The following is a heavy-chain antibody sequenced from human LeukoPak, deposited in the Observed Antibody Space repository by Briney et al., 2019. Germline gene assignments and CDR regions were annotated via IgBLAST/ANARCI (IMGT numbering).Heavy chain of an antibody. V-gene: IGHV3-30*18. CDR2: ISYGGSNK. D-gene: IGHD6-13*01. J-gene: IGHJ6*02. CDR1: GFTFSSYG. Sequence: PGRSLRLSCAASGFTFSSYGMHWVRQAPGKGLEWVAVISYGGSNKYYADSVKGRFTISRDNSKNTLYLQMNSLGAEDTAVYYCAKDQVGGQQLAYYYGMDVWGQGTTVTVSS. CDR3: AKDQVGGQQLAYYYGMDV.